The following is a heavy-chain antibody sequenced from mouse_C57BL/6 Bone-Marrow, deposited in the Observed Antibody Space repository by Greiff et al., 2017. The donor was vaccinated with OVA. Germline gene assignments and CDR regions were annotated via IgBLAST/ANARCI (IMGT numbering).Heavy chain of an antibody. CDR1: GFTFSDYG. CDR2: ISSGSSTI. V-gene: IGHV5-17*01. Sequence: EVQLQESGGGLVKPGGSLKLSCAASGFTFSDYGMHWVRQAPEKGLEWVAYISSGSSTIYYADTVKGRFTISRDNDKNPLNMKMTSLRSEDTAMYYCARPYDYDAAYYYAMDYWGQGTSVTVSS. D-gene: IGHD2-4*01. J-gene: IGHJ4*01. CDR3: ARPYDYDAAYYYAMDY.